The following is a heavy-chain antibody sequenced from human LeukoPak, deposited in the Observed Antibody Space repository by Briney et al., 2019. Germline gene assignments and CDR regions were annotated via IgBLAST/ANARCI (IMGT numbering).Heavy chain of an antibody. D-gene: IGHD3-10*02. CDR1: GFTFSSHG. V-gene: IGHV3-30*02. J-gene: IGHJ4*02. CDR2: IRYDGSNK. CDR3: ARVLGVCSFDY. Sequence: GGSLRLSCAASGFTFSSHGMHWVRQAPGKGLEWVAFIRYDGSNKYYVDSVKGRFTISRDNSKNTLYLQMNNLRAEDTAVYYCARVLGVCSFDYWGQGTLVTVSS.